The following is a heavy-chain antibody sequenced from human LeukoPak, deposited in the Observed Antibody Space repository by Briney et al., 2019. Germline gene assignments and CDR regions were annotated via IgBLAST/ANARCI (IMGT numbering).Heavy chain of an antibody. CDR2: INPNIGGT. CDR3: ARSGSSYLSGMDV. J-gene: IGHJ6*02. Sequence: ASVKGSCKASGYTFTGYYMHWVGQAPGQGLEWMGWINPNIGGTNYAQKFQGRVTMTRNHSHSTDYMELSRMRSDDTAVYYCARSGSSYLSGMDVWGQGTTVTVSS. D-gene: IGHD3-22*01. CDR1: GYTFTGYY. V-gene: IGHV1-2*02.